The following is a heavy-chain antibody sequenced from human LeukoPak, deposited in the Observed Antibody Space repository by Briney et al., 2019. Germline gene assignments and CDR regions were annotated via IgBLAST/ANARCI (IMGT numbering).Heavy chain of an antibody. CDR1: GSTFSRYS. Sequence: GGSLRLSCAASGSTFSRYSMIWVRQAPGKGLEWVSSISARSSYIYYADSLKGRFTISRDNAKNSLYLQMNSLRAEDTVVYFCARIRQELALSNNLDSWGQGTQVTVSS. J-gene: IGHJ4*02. D-gene: IGHD1-7*01. V-gene: IGHV3-21*01. CDR2: ISARSSYI. CDR3: ARIRQELALSNNLDS.